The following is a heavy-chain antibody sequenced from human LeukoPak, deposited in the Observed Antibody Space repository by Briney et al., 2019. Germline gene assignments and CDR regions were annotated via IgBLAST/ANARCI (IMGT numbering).Heavy chain of an antibody. V-gene: IGHV3-21*01. CDR3: ARVATVAGTSPFDY. Sequence: GGSLRLSCAASGFTFSSYSMNWVRQAPGKGLEWVSSISSSSSYIYYADSVKGRFTISRDNAKNSLYLQMNSLRAEDTAVYYCARVATVAGTSPFDYWGQGTLVTVSS. CDR2: ISSSSSYI. CDR1: GFTFSSYS. J-gene: IGHJ4*02. D-gene: IGHD6-19*01.